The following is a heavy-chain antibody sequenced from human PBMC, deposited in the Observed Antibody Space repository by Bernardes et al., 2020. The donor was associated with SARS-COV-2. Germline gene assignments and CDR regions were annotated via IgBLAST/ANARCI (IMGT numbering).Heavy chain of an antibody. CDR2: ISSSGSTI. Sequence: GWSLRLSCAASGFTFSDYYMSWIRQAPGKGLEWVSYISSSGSTIYYADSVKGRFTISRDNAKNSLYLQMNSLRAEDTAVYYCAREGDTYYDILTGYYRAYYFDYWGQGTLVTVSS. V-gene: IGHV3-11*01. CDR1: GFTFSDYY. CDR3: AREGDTYYDILTGYYRAYYFDY. D-gene: IGHD3-9*01. J-gene: IGHJ4*02.